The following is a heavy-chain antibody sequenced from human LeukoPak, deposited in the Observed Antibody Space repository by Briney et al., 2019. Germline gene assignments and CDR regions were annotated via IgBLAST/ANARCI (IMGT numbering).Heavy chain of an antibody. D-gene: IGHD4-17*01. CDR3: GRWDNYGDHFDY. V-gene: IGHV4-59*01. Sequence: PSETLSLTCTVSGGSISSYYWSWIRQPPGKGLEWIGYIYYSGSTNYNRSLKSRVTISVDTSKNQFSLKLSSVTAADTAVYYCGRWDNYGDHFDYWGRGTLFTV. J-gene: IGHJ4*02. CDR1: GGSISSYY. CDR2: IYYSGST.